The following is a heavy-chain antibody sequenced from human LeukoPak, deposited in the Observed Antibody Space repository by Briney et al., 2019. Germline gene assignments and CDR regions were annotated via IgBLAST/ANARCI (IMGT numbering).Heavy chain of an antibody. CDR2: ISYDGSNK. CDR1: GFTFSSYA. J-gene: IGHJ4*02. Sequence: GGSLRLSCAASGFTFSSYAMHWVRQAPGKGLEWVAVISYDGSNKYYADSVKGRFTISRDNSKNTLYLQMNSLRAEDTAVYYCARLPTGSSLHYWGQGTLVTASS. CDR3: ARLPTGSSLHY. V-gene: IGHV3-30-3*01. D-gene: IGHD6-6*01.